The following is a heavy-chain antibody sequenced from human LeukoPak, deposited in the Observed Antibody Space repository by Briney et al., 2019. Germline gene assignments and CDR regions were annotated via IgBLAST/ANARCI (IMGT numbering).Heavy chain of an antibody. J-gene: IGHJ4*02. Sequence: GGSLRLSCAASGFSFSNPAMSWVRQAPGRGLELVSGFRGSDSGGGGKAYYAQSVRGRFTISRDNSKNTLHLQMNTLRAEDTAVYYCAKGSLGVVVTAFDYWGQGILVTVSS. CDR3: AKGSLGVVVTAFDY. CDR1: GFSFSNPA. V-gene: IGHV3-23*01. CDR2: FRGSDSGGGGKA. D-gene: IGHD2-21*02.